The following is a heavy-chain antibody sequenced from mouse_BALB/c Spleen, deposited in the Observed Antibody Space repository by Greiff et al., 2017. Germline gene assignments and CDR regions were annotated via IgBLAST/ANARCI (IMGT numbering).Heavy chain of an antibody. Sequence: EVQLVESGGGLVQPGGSMKLSCAASGFTFSSYWMSWVRQSPEKGLEWVAEIRLKSDNYATHYAESVKGKFTISRDDSKSRLYLQMNSLRAEDTGIYYCTARGLRRRAYWGQGTLVTVSA. V-gene: IGHV6-3*01. D-gene: IGHD2-4*01. CDR1: GFTFSSYW. J-gene: IGHJ3*01. CDR2: IRLKSDNYAT. CDR3: TARGLRRRAY.